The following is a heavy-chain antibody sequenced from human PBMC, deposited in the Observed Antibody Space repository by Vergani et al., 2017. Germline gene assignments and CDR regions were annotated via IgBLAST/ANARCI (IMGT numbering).Heavy chain of an antibody. V-gene: IGHV3-30*18. J-gene: IGHJ4*02. D-gene: IGHD3-22*01. CDR2: ISYDGSNK. Sequence: QVQLVESGGGVVQPGRSLRLSCAASGFTFSSYGMHWVRQAPGKGLEWVAVISYDGSNKYYADSVKGRFTISRDNSKNTLYLQMNSLRAEDTAVYYCAKDRADYYDSSGYDYWGQGTLVTVSS. CDR3: AKDRADYYDSSGYDY. CDR1: GFTFSSYG.